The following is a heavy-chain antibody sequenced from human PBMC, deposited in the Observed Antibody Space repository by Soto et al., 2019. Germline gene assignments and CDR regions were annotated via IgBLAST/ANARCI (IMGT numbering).Heavy chain of an antibody. CDR1: GGSLSSFY. D-gene: IGHD5-18*01. CDR2: MYTTGST. J-gene: IGHJ4*02. CDR3: MIEYDGYPKY. V-gene: IGHV4-4*07. Sequence: PSETLSLTCTVSGGSLSSFYWSWIRQPAGEGLEWIGRMYTTGSTNYNPSLKSRVTMSVDTSKNHFSLTLTSVTAADTAVYYCMIEYDGYPKYWGQGTLVTVSS.